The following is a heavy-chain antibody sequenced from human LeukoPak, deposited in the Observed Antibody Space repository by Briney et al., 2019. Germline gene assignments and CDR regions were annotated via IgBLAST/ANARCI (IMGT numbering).Heavy chain of an antibody. CDR2: ISSSGSGGNT. Sequence: GGSLRLSCAASGFTFSSYAMSWVRQAPGKGLEWVSGISSSGSGGNTYYADSVKGRFTISRDNSKNTLYLQMNSLRAEDTAVYYCARGAVTFDYWGQGTLVTVSS. CDR3: ARGAVTFDY. CDR1: GFTFSSYA. D-gene: IGHD6-19*01. V-gene: IGHV3-23*01. J-gene: IGHJ4*02.